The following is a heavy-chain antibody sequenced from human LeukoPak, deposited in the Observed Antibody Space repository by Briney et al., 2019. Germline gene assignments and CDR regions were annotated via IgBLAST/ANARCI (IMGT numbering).Heavy chain of an antibody. CDR2: IYHSGST. V-gene: IGHV4-39*07. J-gene: IGHJ4*02. D-gene: IGHD6-13*01. CDR1: GDSISSSSYY. Sequence: SETLSLTCTVSGDSISSSSYYWGWIRQPPGKGLEWIGTIYHSGSTYYNPSLKSRVTISVDSSKNHFSLRLSSVTAADTAVYYCARLSNWYYFDYWGQGTLVTVSS. CDR3: ARLSNWYYFDY.